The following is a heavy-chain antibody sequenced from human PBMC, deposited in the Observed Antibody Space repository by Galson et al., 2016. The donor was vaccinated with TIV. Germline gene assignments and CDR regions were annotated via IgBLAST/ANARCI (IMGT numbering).Heavy chain of an antibody. V-gene: IGHV1-2*06. Sequence: SVKVSCKASGYTFIDFYMHWVRQAPGQGLEWMGRITPKTGFTNYAQDLQGRVTMTRDTSSSTVYMELSRLTFDDTAVYYCARSYSSWGTSYYLDYWGQGTPVTVSS. CDR3: ARSYSSWGTSYYLDY. CDR2: ITPKTGFT. J-gene: IGHJ4*02. CDR1: GYTFIDFY. D-gene: IGHD3-16*01.